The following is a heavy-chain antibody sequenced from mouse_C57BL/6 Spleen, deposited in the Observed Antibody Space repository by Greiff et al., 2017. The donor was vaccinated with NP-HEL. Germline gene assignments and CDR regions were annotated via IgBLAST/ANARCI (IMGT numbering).Heavy chain of an antibody. Sequence: QVQLQQPGAELVKPGASVKMSCKASGYTFTSYWITWVKQRPGQGLEWIGDIYPGSGSTNYNEKFKSKATLTVDTSSSTAYMQLSSLTSKDSAVYYCARDGSTYAMDYWGQGTSVTVSS. CDR2: IYPGSGST. V-gene: IGHV1-55*01. D-gene: IGHD1-1*01. J-gene: IGHJ4*01. CDR3: ARDGSTYAMDY. CDR1: GYTFTSYW.